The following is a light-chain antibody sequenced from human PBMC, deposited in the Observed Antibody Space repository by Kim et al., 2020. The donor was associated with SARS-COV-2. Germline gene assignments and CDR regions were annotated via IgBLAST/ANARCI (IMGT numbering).Light chain of an antibody. J-gene: IGKJ5*01. CDR1: QDVSSW. V-gene: IGKV1D-16*02. Sequence: AYVGDRVTITGRARQDVSSWVAWFQKRPGKAPQCLIYAASSLQSGVPSRFSGSGSGTHFTLTISTLHPEDFATYYCQQYGDYPITFGQGTRLEIK. CDR2: AAS. CDR3: QQYGDYPIT.